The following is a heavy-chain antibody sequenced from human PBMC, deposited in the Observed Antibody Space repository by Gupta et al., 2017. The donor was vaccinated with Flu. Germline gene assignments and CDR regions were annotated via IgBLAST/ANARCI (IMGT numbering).Heavy chain of an antibody. D-gene: IGHD4-17*01. V-gene: IGHV3-21*01. Sequence: VRQAPGKGLEWCSSISGSGGYIYYADSVKGRFTISRDNAKNSMYLQMDSLRAEDTAVYYWAGDVWAGPTAYDYWGQGTLVTVSS. CDR2: ISGSGGYI. CDR3: AGDVWAGPTAYDY. J-gene: IGHJ4*02.